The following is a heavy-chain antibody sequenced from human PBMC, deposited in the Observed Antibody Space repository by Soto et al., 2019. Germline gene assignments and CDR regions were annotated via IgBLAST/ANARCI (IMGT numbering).Heavy chain of an antibody. CDR3: ARGGRPNPYYYDSSGYSFDY. D-gene: IGHD3-22*01. J-gene: IGHJ4*02. Sequence: SETLSLTCTVSGGSISSGGYYWSWIRQHPGKGLEWIGYIYYSGSTYYNPSLKSRVTISVDTSKNQFSLKLSSVTAADTAVYYCARGGRPNPYYYDSSGYSFDYWGQGTLVTVSS. CDR2: IYYSGST. V-gene: IGHV4-31*03. CDR1: GGSISSGGYY.